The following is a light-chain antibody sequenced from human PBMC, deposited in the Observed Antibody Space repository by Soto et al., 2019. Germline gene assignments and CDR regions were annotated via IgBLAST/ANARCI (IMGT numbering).Light chain of an antibody. V-gene: IGKV1-39*01. J-gene: IGKJ2*01. CDR1: QRITTY. CDR3: QQPYSTPYT. Sequence: IHMTQSPSSLSASVGDRVTITCRASQRITTYLNWYQQKSGEAPKLLISASATLQRGVPSRFTGSGSGTDFTLTITSLQPADFATYFCQQPYSTPYTFGQGTKLEIK. CDR2: ASA.